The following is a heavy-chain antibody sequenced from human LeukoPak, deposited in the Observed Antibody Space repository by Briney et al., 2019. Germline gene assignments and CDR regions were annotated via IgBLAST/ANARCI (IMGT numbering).Heavy chain of an antibody. Sequence: SETLSLTCTVSGGSISSYYWSWFRQPPGKGLEFIGYISDSGITNYNPSLQSRLIMSLDTSKNQFSLKLGSVTAADTAVYYCARDRDSGYDSNYYFDYWGQGTLVTVSS. CDR3: ARDRDSGYDSNYYFDY. V-gene: IGHV4-59*12. CDR1: GGSISSYY. J-gene: IGHJ4*02. CDR2: ISDSGIT. D-gene: IGHD5-12*01.